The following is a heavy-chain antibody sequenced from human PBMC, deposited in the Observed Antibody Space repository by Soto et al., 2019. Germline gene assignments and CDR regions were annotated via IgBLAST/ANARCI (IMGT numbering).Heavy chain of an antibody. Sequence: QVQLVQSGAEVKKPGASVKVSCKASGYTFTNYGISWVQQAPGQGREWMGWINAYNGNTKYAPKLQDRVTMTTDTSTSTDYMELSSLRSDDTALYYCARAQAMPQLDYWGQRTLVTVS. D-gene: IGHD2-2*01. CDR1: GYTFTNYG. CDR2: INAYNGNT. J-gene: IGHJ4*02. V-gene: IGHV1-18*01. CDR3: ARAQAMPQLDY.